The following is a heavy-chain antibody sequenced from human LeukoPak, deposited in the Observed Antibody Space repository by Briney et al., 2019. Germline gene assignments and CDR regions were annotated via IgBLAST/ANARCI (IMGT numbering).Heavy chain of an antibody. J-gene: IGHJ5*01. CDR1: GFTVSDHY. CDR3: ARDGYDILTGYSGWFDP. V-gene: IGHV3-72*01. D-gene: IGHD3-9*01. Sequence: GGSLRLSCATSGFTVSDHYIDWVRQAPGKGLEWVGRTRNKANSYSTDYAASVKGRFTISRDDSENSLYLQMNSLRTEDTAVYYCARDGYDILTGYSGWFDPWGQGTLVTVSS. CDR2: TRNKANSYST.